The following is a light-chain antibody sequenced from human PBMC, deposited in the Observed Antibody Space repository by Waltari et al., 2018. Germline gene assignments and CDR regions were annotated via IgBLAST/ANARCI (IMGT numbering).Light chain of an antibody. CDR1: KLGDKY. Sequence: SYELTQPPSVSVSPGQTASITCSGDKLGDKYACWYQQKPGQSPVLVLYQDSKRPSGFPERFSGSNPGNNATLTISGTQAMDEADYYCQAWDSSTAVFGGGTKLTVL. J-gene: IGLJ3*02. CDR3: QAWDSSTAV. V-gene: IGLV3-1*01. CDR2: QDS.